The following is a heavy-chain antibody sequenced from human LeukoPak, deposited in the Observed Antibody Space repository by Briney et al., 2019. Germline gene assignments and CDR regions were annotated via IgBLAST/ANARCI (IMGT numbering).Heavy chain of an antibody. J-gene: IGHJ4*02. CDR1: GATIDRSA. CDR2: IIGNGHNT. CDR3: AKFSPYGGNSF. V-gene: IGHV3-23*01. Sequence: GGSLRLSCKVTGATIDRSAMHWVRQAPGKGLEWVSAIIGNGHNTYYADFVQGRFTISRDNSKNTLYLQINSLRAEDTAIYYCAKFSPYGGNSFWGQGTLVTVSS. D-gene: IGHD2-21*02.